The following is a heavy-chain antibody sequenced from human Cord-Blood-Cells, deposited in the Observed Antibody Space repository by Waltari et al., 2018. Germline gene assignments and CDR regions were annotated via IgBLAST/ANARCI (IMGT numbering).Heavy chain of an antibody. J-gene: IGHJ2*01. D-gene: IGHD7-27*01. V-gene: IGHV4-34*01. CDR2: INHSGST. Sequence: QVQLQQWGAGLLKPSETLSLTCAVYGGSFSGYYWSWIRQPPGKGLEWIGEINHSGSTNYNPSLKSRVTISVDTSKNQFSLKLSSVTAADTAVYYCARGLVGRGPNWGWYFDLWGRGTLVTVSS. CDR1: GGSFSGYY. CDR3: ARGLVGRGPNWGWYFDL.